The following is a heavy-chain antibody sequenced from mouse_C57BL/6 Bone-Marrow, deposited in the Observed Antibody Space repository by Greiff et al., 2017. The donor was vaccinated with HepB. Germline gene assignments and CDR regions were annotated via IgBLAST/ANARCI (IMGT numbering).Heavy chain of an antibody. V-gene: IGHV1-5*01. J-gene: IGHJ4*01. CDR1: GYTFTSYW. D-gene: IGHD1-1*01. CDR3: TRDGIYYYGSSYDYYAMDY. Sequence: EVQLQQSGTVLARPGASVKMSCKTSGYTFTSYWIHWVKQRPGQGLEWIGAIYPGNSDTSYNQKFKGKAKLTAVTSASTAYMELSSLTNEDSAVYYCTRDGIYYYGSSYDYYAMDYWGQGTSVTVSS. CDR2: IYPGNSDT.